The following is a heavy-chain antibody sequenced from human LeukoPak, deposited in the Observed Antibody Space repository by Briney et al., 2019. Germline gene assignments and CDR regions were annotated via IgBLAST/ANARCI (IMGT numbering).Heavy chain of an antibody. D-gene: IGHD6-19*01. CDR3: ARVSSGWYLGGDY. J-gene: IGHJ4*02. V-gene: IGHV4-39*01. Sequence: PSETLSLTCTVSGGSISSSSYYWGWIRQPPGKGLEWIGSIYYSGSTYYNPSLKSRVTISVDTSKNQFSLKLSSVTAADTAVYYCARVSSGWYLGGDYWGQGTLVTVSS. CDR2: IYYSGST. CDR1: GGSISSSSYY.